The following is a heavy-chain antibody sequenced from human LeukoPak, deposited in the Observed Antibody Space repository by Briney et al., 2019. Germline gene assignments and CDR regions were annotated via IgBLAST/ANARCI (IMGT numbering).Heavy chain of an antibody. V-gene: IGHV1-69*13. CDR3: ARDTPLTIFGVVPRAAYYMDV. CDR1: GGTFSSYA. D-gene: IGHD3-3*01. J-gene: IGHJ6*03. CDR2: IIPIFGTA. Sequence: ASVKVSCKASGGTFSSYAISWVRQAPGQGLEWMGGIIPIFGTANYAQKFQGRVTITADEYTSTAYMELSSLRSEDTAVYYCARDTPLTIFGVVPRAAYYMDVWGKGTTVTVSS.